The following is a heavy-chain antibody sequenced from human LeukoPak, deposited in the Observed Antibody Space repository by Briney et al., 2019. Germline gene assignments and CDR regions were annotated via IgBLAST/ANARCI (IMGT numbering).Heavy chain of an antibody. Sequence: PGGSLRLSCAAFGLTVSSNYMSWVRQAPGKGLERVSVIYSGGSTYYADSVKGRFTISRDNSKNTLYLQMNSLRAEDTAVYCCARDGAYCGGDCPDRFDYWGQGTLVTVSS. CDR1: GLTVSSNY. V-gene: IGHV3-66*01. J-gene: IGHJ4*02. CDR3: ARDGAYCGGDCPDRFDY. CDR2: IYSGGST. D-gene: IGHD2-21*02.